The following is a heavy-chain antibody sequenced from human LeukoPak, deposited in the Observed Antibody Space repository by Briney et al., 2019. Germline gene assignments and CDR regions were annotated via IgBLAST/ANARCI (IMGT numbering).Heavy chain of an antibody. D-gene: IGHD3-3*01. CDR1: GYTFTSYD. CDR3: ARGQQITIFGVVILVGWFDP. V-gene: IGHV1-8*03. CDR2: MNPNSGNT. Sequence: ASVKVSCKASGYTFTSYDINWVRQATGQGLEWMGWMNPNSGNTGYAQKFQGRVTITRNTSISTAYMELSSLRSEDTAVYYCARGQQITIFGVVILVGWFDPWGQGTLATVSS. J-gene: IGHJ5*02.